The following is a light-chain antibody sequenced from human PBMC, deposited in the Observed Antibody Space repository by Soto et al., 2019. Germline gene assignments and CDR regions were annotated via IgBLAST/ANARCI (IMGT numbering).Light chain of an antibody. CDR3: TSSTSSSSLGA. Sequence: QSALTQPASVSGSPGQSITISCTGTSSDVGGYNYVSWFQLHPGRAPKLLIYEVSNRASGVSNRLSGSKSGNTASLTISGLQADDEADYFCTSSTSSSSLGAFGGGTKLTVL. CDR1: SSDVGGYNY. CDR2: EVS. J-gene: IGLJ2*01. V-gene: IGLV2-14*01.